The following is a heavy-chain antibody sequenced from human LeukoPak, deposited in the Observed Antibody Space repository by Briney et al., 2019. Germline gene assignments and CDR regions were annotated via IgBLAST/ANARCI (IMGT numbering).Heavy chain of an antibody. J-gene: IGHJ4*02. CDR1: GFTFSSYS. Sequence: QPGGSLRLSCAASGFTFSSYSMNWVRQAPGKGLEWVSYISSSSSTIYYADSVKGRFTISRDNAKNSLYLQMNSLRAEDTALYYCAREEVVTALATLLYYFDYWGQGTLVTVSS. V-gene: IGHV3-48*04. CDR2: ISSSSSTI. D-gene: IGHD2-21*02. CDR3: AREEVVTALATLLYYFDY.